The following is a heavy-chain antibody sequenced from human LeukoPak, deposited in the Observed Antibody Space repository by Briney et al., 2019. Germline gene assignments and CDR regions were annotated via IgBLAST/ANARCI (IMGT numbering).Heavy chain of an antibody. V-gene: IGHV3-23*01. Sequence: GGSLRLSCAASGFTFSSYAMSWVRQAPGKGLEWVSAISGSGGSTYYADSVKGRFTISRDNSKNTLYLQINSLRAEDTALFYCAKASSHTLAAAGNDAFDIWGQGTMVTVSS. CDR3: AKASSHTLAAAGNDAFDI. CDR1: GFTFSSYA. CDR2: ISGSGGST. J-gene: IGHJ3*02. D-gene: IGHD6-13*01.